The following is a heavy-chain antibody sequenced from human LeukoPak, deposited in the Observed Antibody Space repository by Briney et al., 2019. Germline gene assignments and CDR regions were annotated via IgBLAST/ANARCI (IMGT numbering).Heavy chain of an antibody. Sequence: GGSLRLSCTGSGFTFSTSGMNWVRQAPGRGLDWISYISSSSDTIVYADSVKGRFTSSRGNAKNSLYLQMNSLRVEDTAVYYCASPLGDSVFYWGQGTLVTVSS. D-gene: IGHD4-17*01. J-gene: IGHJ4*02. CDR1: GFTFSTSG. V-gene: IGHV3-48*04. CDR3: ASPLGDSVFY. CDR2: ISSSSDTI.